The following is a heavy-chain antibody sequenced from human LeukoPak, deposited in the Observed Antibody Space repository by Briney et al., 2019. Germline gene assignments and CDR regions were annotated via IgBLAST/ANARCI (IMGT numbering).Heavy chain of an antibody. Sequence: SGTLSLTCAVSDGSISSSNWWSWVRQPPGKGLEWIGEIYHSGSTNYNPSLKSRVTISVDKSKNQFSLKLSSVTAADTAVYYCARDNGLLWFGPDAFDIWGQGTMVTVSS. V-gene: IGHV4-4*02. D-gene: IGHD3-10*01. CDR3: ARDNGLLWFGPDAFDI. CDR2: IYHSGST. CDR1: DGSISSSNW. J-gene: IGHJ3*02.